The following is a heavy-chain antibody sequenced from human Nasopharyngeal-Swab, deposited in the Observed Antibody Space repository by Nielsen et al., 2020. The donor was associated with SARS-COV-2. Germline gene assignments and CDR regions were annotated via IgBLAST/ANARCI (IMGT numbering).Heavy chain of an antibody. CDR2: ISSSGSYI. J-gene: IGHJ5*02. Sequence: GESLKISCAASGFTFSSYSMNLVRQAPGKGLEWVSSISSSGSYIYYADSVKGRFTISRDNAKSSLYLQVNSLRAEETAVYYCARGGDFWSGYSNWFDPWGRGTLVTVSS. D-gene: IGHD3-3*01. CDR3: ARGGDFWSGYSNWFDP. V-gene: IGHV3-21*01. CDR1: GFTFSSYS.